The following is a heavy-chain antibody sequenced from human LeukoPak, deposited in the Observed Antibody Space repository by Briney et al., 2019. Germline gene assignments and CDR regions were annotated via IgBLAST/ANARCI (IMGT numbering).Heavy chain of an antibody. CDR2: INHSGST. Sequence: SETLSLTCAVYGGPFSGYYWSWIRQPPGKGLEWIGEINHSGSTNYNPSLKSRVTISVDTSKNQFSLKLSSVTAADTAVYYCARAHVLRYFDWLSPEGHWFDPWGQGTLVTVSS. CDR3: ARAHVLRYFDWLSPEGHWFDP. D-gene: IGHD3-9*01. CDR1: GGPFSGYY. V-gene: IGHV4-34*01. J-gene: IGHJ5*02.